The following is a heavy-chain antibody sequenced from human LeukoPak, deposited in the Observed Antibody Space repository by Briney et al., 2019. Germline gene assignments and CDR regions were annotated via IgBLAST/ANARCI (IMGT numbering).Heavy chain of an antibody. Sequence: PSETLSLTCAVYGGSFSGYYWSWIRQPPGKGLEWIGEINHSGSTNYNPSLKSRVTISVDTSKNQFSLKVSSVTAADTAMYYCARSYYYDSSGYLPDWGQGTLVTVSS. V-gene: IGHV4-34*01. D-gene: IGHD3-22*01. CDR1: GGSFSGYY. CDR2: INHSGST. CDR3: ARSYYYDSSGYLPD. J-gene: IGHJ4*02.